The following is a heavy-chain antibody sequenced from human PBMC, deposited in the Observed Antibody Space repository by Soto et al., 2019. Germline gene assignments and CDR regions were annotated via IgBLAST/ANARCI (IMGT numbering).Heavy chain of an antibody. Sequence: EVQLVESGGDLVQRGGSLRLSCAASGFDVSNTDMSWVRQAPGKGLEWVSVIYSGGYTNYADSVKGRFIVSRDSPKNTLYLQMDSLRAEDTAVYYCAREAIIVIAAPEYYFDYWGPGTLVTVSS. CDR1: GFDVSNTD. V-gene: IGHV3-66*01. J-gene: IGHJ4*02. D-gene: IGHD3-22*01. CDR3: AREAIIVIAAPEYYFDY. CDR2: IYSGGYT.